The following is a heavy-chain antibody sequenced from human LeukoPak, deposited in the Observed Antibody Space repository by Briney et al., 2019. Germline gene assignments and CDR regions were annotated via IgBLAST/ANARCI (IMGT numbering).Heavy chain of an antibody. CDR3: AKDHPFTSITMVRDLSHYVDV. J-gene: IGHJ6*03. CDR1: GFTFSSYG. Sequence: GGSLRLSCAASGFTFSSYGMHWVRQAPGKGLEWVAFIRYDGSNKYYADSVKGRFTISRDNSKNTLYLQMNSLRAEDTAVYYCAKDHPFTSITMVRDLSHYVDVWGKGTTVTVSS. CDR2: IRYDGSNK. D-gene: IGHD3-10*01. V-gene: IGHV3-30*02.